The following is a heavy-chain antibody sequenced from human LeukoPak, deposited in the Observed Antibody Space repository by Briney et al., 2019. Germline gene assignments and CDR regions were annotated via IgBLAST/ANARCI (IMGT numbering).Heavy chain of an antibody. CDR3: ARDVRHRYCSSSSCYWGWLDP. D-gene: IGHD2-2*01. CDR2: IIPIFGTA. J-gene: IGHJ5*02. V-gene: IGHV1-69*15. Sequence: ASVKVSCKASGGTFRSYAITWVRQAPGQGLEWMGRIIPIFGTANYARKFQDRVTITADESTSTAYMELSSLRSEDTAVYYCARDVRHRYCSSSSCYWGWLDPWGQGTLVTVSS. CDR1: GGTFRSYA.